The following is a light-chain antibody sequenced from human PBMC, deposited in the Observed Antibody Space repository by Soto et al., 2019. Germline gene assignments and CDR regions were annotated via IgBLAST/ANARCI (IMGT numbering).Light chain of an antibody. J-gene: IGLJ1*01. CDR2: EVT. CDR1: SSDVGEYNY. V-gene: IGLV2-14*01. Sequence: QSALTQPASVSGSPGQSITISCTGSSSDVGEYNYVCWYQHHPGKAPKLIISEVTKRPSGVSNRFSGSKSGNTASLTISGLQAEDEDDYYCISYKNGNYVLGNGTKVT. CDR3: ISYKNGNYV.